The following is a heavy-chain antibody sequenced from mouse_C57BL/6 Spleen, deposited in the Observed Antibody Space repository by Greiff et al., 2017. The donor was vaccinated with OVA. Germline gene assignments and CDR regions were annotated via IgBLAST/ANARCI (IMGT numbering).Heavy chain of an antibody. J-gene: IGHJ2*01. CDR3: AREYYGSFDY. D-gene: IGHD1-1*01. CDR2: INYDGSST. V-gene: IGHV5-16*01. CDR1: GFTFSDYY. Sequence: EVKLVESEGGLVQPGSSMKLSCTASGFTFSDYYMAWVRQVPEKGLEWVANINYDGSSTYYLDSLKSRFIISRDNAKNILYLQMSSPKSEDTATYYCAREYYGSFDYWGQGTTLTVSS.